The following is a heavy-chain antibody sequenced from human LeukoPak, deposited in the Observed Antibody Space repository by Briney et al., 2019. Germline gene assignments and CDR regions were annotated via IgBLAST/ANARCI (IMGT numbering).Heavy chain of an antibody. CDR2: IYYSGST. D-gene: IGHD2-15*01. Sequence: SETLSLTCTVSGGSISSYYWSWIRQPPGKGLEWIGYIYYSGSTNYNPSLKSRVTISVDTSKNQFSLKLSSVTAADTAVYYCARVSGGWYYYGMDVWGQGTTVTVSS. CDR1: GGSISSYY. V-gene: IGHV4-59*01. CDR3: ARVSGGWYYYGMDV. J-gene: IGHJ6*02.